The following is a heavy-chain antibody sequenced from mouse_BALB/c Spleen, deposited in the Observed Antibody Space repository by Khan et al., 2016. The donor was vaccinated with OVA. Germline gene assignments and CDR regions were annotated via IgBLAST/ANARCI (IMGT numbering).Heavy chain of an antibody. J-gene: IGHJ2*01. CDR1: GYSFTGYF. D-gene: IGHD1-1*01. CDR2: INPHIGET. Sequence: VQLQQSGPELVKPGASVKISCKASGYSFTGYFMNWVMQSHGKSLEWIGRINPHIGETFYNPKFKGKATLTVDESSSTAHMELRSLASEDSAVYYCARIYCSDFDYWGQGTTLTVSS. CDR3: ARIYCSDFDY. V-gene: IGHV1-20*02.